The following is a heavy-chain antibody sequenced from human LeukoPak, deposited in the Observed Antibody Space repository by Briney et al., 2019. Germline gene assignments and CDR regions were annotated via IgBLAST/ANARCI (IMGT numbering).Heavy chain of an antibody. CDR2: ISWNSGSI. V-gene: IGHV3-9*01. Sequence: GGSLRLSCAASGFTFDDYAMHWVRQAPGKGLEWVSGISWNSGSIGYADSVKGRFTISRDNAKDSLYLKMNSLRAEDTALYYCAKDHVRRGYSYGRFDYWGQGPLVTVSS. CDR1: GFTFDDYA. J-gene: IGHJ4*02. CDR3: AKDHVRRGYSYGRFDY. D-gene: IGHD5-18*01.